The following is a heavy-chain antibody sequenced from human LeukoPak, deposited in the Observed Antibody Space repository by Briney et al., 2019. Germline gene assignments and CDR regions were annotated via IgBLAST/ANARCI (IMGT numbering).Heavy chain of an antibody. Sequence: ASVKVSCKASGYTLTSYAMHWVRQALGQGLEWMGRINTNTGNPTYAQGFTGRFVFSLDTSISTAYLQISSLKADDTAVYYCARAGWYGDYFDSWGQGTLVTVSS. CDR1: GYTLTSYA. CDR3: ARAGWYGDYFDS. CDR2: INTNTGNP. V-gene: IGHV7-4-1*02. J-gene: IGHJ4*02. D-gene: IGHD6-19*01.